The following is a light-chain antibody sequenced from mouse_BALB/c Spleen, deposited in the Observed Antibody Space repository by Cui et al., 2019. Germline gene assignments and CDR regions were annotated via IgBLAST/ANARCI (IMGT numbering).Light chain of an antibody. CDR1: SSVSY. Sequence: QIVLTQSPAIMSASPGEKVTMTCSASSSVSYMHWYQQKSGTSPKRWIYDTSKLASGVPARFSGGGSGTSYSLTISSMEAEDAATYYCQQWSSNPLTFGAGTKLELK. J-gene: IGKJ5*01. CDR3: QQWSSNPLT. CDR2: DTS. V-gene: IGKV4-59*01.